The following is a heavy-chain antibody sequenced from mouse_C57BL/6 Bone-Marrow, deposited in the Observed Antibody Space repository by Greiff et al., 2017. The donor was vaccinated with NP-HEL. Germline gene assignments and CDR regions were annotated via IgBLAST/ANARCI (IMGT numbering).Heavy chain of an antibody. CDR3: VSTTVIATRYFDV. CDR1: GYTFTSYW. Sequence: QVQLQQPGAELVKPGASVKMSCKASGYTFTSYWINWVKQRPGQGLEWIGDIYPGSGSTNYNEKFKSKATLTVDTSSSTAYMQLSRLTSEDSAVYYCVSTTVIATRYFDVWGTGTTVTVSS. CDR2: IYPGSGST. V-gene: IGHV1-55*01. D-gene: IGHD1-1*01. J-gene: IGHJ1*03.